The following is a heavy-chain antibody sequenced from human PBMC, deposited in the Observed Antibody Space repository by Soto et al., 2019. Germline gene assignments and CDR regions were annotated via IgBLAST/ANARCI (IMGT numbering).Heavy chain of an antibody. CDR3: ARQPTVTTTRRFFDS. V-gene: IGHV4-30-4*01. J-gene: IGHJ4*02. CDR2: ISYTGTT. D-gene: IGHD4-17*01. CDR1: GSSISDEYY. Sequence: SETLSLTCTVSGSSISDEYYWTWIRQSPAKGLEWIGYISYTGTTYYNPSLKSRVTISGDTSKNQFSLRMASVTAADTAVYYCARQPTVTTTRRFFDSWGQGSLVTVSS.